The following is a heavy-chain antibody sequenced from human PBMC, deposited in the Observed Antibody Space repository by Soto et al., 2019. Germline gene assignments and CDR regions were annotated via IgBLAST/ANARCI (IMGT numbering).Heavy chain of an antibody. CDR3: ASGERRYYGSGSYCPFDY. Sequence: PSETLSLTCTVSGGSVSSGSYYWSWIRQPPGKGLEWIGYIYYSGSTNYNPSLKSRVTISVDTSKNQFSLKLSSVTAADTAVYYCASGERRYYGSGSYCPFDYWGQGTLVTVSS. CDR1: GGSVSSGSYY. D-gene: IGHD3-10*01. CDR2: IYYSGST. V-gene: IGHV4-61*01. J-gene: IGHJ4*02.